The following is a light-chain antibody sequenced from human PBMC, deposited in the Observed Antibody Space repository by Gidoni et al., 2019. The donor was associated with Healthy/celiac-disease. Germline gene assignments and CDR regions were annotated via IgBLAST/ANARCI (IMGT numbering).Light chain of an antibody. CDR1: LSVSSH. J-gene: IGKJ2*01. Sequence: IVLTQSPATLSLSPGERATLSCRASLSVSSHLAWYQQKPGQAPRLLIYDASNRATGIPARFSGSGSGTDFTLTISSLEPEDFAVYYCQQRSNWPWTFGQGTKLEIK. CDR3: QQRSNWPWT. V-gene: IGKV3-11*01. CDR2: DAS.